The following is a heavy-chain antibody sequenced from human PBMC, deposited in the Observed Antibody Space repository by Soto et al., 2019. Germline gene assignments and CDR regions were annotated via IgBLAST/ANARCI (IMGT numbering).Heavy chain of an antibody. CDR3: AEGDCYDY. CDR1: GFTFSSYA. CDR2: ISYDGSNK. Sequence: PGGSLRLSCAASGFTFSSYAMHWVRQAPGKGLEWVAVISYDGSNKYYADSVKGRFTISRDNSKNTLYLQMNSLRAEDTAVYYWAEGDCYDYWGQGTLVTVSS. J-gene: IGHJ4*02. V-gene: IGHV3-30-3*01.